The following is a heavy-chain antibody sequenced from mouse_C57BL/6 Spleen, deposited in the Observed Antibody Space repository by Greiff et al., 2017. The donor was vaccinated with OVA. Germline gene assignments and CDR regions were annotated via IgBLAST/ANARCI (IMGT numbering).Heavy chain of an antibody. D-gene: IGHD1-1*01. V-gene: IGHV5-16*01. Sequence: EVKLVESEGGLVQPGSSMKLSCTASGFTFSDYYMAWVRQVPEKGLEWVANINYDGSSTYYLDSLKSRFIISRDNAKNILYLQMSSLKSEDTATYYCAREVAHYFDYWGQGTTLTVSS. J-gene: IGHJ2*01. CDR2: INYDGSST. CDR3: AREVAHYFDY. CDR1: GFTFSDYY.